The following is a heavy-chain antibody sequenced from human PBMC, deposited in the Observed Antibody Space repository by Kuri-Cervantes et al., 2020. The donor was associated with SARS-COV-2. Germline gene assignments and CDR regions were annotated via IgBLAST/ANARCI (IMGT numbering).Heavy chain of an antibody. V-gene: IGHV4-59*01. CDR2: IYYSGDV. CDR1: GGSMSSYY. J-gene: IGHJ6*02. Sequence: ESLKISCTVSGGSMSSYYWTWIRQAPGKGLEWIGYIYYSGDVNYNPALKSRVTISVDTSKNQFSLNLSSVTAADTAVYYCARDRSSHYSSGWYGMGYSYYGMDVWGQGTTVTVSS. D-gene: IGHD6-19*01. CDR3: ARDRSSHYSSGWYGMGYSYYGMDV.